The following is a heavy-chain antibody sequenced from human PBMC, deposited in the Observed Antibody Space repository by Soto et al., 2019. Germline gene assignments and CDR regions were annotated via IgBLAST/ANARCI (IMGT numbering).Heavy chain of an antibody. Sequence: PSETVSLTCTISVGSISVYYWSWIRQSPRQGLEWIGYVYDNGRPYYSPSLKSRVTISADTSKNQISLRLTSATAADPAVYYCARGVGSSPPRYWGRGTLVTVSS. D-gene: IGHD3-9*01. V-gene: IGHV4-59*01. J-gene: IGHJ4*02. CDR3: ARGVGSSPPRY. CDR2: VYDNGRP. CDR1: VGSISVYY.